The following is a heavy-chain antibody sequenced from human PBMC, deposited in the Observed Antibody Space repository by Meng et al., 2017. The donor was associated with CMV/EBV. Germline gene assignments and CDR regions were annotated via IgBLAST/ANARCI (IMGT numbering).Heavy chain of an antibody. CDR2: IYSGGST. D-gene: IGHD1-14*01. Sequence: GESLKISCAAPGFTVSSNYMSWVRQAPGKGLEWVSVIYSGGSTYYADSVKGRFTISRDNSKNTLYLQMNSLRAEDTAVYYCARDHVRAGYYYYGMDVWGQGTTVTVSS. CDR1: GFTVSSNY. CDR3: ARDHVRAGYYYYGMDV. V-gene: IGHV3-66*02. J-gene: IGHJ6*02.